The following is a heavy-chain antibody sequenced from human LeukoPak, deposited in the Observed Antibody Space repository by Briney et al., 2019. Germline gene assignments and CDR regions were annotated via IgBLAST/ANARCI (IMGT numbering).Heavy chain of an antibody. D-gene: IGHD3-22*01. CDR3: ARDGVYYYDSSGYYAY. Sequence: PGGSLRLSCAASGFTFSSYWMSWVRQAPGKGLEWVANIKQDGSEKYYVDSVKGRFTISRDNAKNSLYLQMNSLRAEDTAVYYCARDGVYYYDSSGYYAYWGQGTLVTVSS. J-gene: IGHJ4*02. V-gene: IGHV3-7*01. CDR2: IKQDGSEK. CDR1: GFTFSSYW.